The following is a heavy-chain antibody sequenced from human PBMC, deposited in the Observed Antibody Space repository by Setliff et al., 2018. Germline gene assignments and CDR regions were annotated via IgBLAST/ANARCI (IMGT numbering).Heavy chain of an antibody. CDR1: GDSLSDYY. V-gene: IGHV4-34*01. Sequence: PSETLSLTCAVYGDSLSDYYWSWIRQAPGKGPEWIEEINHSGSTNYIPSLKSRLTISVDTSKNQFSLKLSSVTAADTAMYYCRFWSGYYKNDYWGQGTLVTVSS. CDR3: RFWSGYYKNDY. D-gene: IGHD3-3*01. J-gene: IGHJ4*02. CDR2: INHSGST.